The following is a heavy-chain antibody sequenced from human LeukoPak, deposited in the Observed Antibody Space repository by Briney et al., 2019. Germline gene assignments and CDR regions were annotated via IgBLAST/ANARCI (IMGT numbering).Heavy chain of an antibody. Sequence: SEXLSLTCTVSGGSISSYYWSWVRQPPGKGLEGIGYIYYNGSTNYNPSLKSRVTISVDTSKNQFSLKLSSVTAADTAVYYCARAVAVASYYYYMDVWGKGTTVTVSS. D-gene: IGHD6-19*01. V-gene: IGHV4-59*01. J-gene: IGHJ6*03. CDR1: GGSISSYY. CDR2: IYYNGST. CDR3: ARAVAVASYYYYMDV.